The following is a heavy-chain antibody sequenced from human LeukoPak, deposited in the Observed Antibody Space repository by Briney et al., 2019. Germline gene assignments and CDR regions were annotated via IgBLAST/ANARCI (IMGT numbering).Heavy chain of an antibody. CDR2: IIPIFGTA. V-gene: IGHV1-69*01. CDR3: ARTMVRGVIMTPFDY. J-gene: IGHJ4*02. CDR1: GGTFSSYA. D-gene: IGHD3-10*01. Sequence: VASVKVSCKASGGTFSSYAISWVRQAPGQGLEWMGGIIPIFGTANYAQKFQGRVTITADESTSTAYMELSSLRSEDTAVYYCARTMVRGVIMTPFDYWGQGTLVTVSS.